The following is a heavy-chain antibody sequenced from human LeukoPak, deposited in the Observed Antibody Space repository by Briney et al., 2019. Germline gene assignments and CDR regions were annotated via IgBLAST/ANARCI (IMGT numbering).Heavy chain of an antibody. V-gene: IGHV6-1*01. J-gene: IGHJ4*02. CDR1: GDSVTSGI. CDR2: TYHWSKWFN. CDR3: ARDLHGSRGEFDY. D-gene: IGHD3-16*01. Sequence: SQTLSLTCAISGDSVTSGIWNRIRQSPSRGLEWLGRTYHWSKWFNDYAVSVESRMTINADTSRNQFSLQLNSVTPEDTAVYYCARDLHGSRGEFDYWGQGTLVTVSS.